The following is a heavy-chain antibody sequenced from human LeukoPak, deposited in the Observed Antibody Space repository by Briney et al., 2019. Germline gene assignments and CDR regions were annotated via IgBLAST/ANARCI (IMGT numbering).Heavy chain of an antibody. D-gene: IGHD6-13*01. J-gene: IGHJ3*02. V-gene: IGHV7-4-1*02. CDR2: INTKTGNP. Sequence: ASVKVSCKASRYTFTSYAMNWVRQAPGQGLEWMGWINTKTGNPTYAQGFTGRFVFSVDTSVSTAYLQISSLKAEDTAVYYCARDWWVYSTSWYELDIWGQGTMVTVSS. CDR1: RYTFTSYA. CDR3: ARDWWVYSTSWYELDI.